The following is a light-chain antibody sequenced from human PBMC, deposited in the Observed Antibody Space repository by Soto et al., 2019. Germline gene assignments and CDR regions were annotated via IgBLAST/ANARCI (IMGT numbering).Light chain of an antibody. CDR2: DVS. CDR3: SSYTGGSALVI. J-gene: IGLJ2*01. CDR1: SSDVGAYNY. V-gene: IGLV2-14*03. Sequence: QPVLTQPASVSGSPGQSITISCTGTSSDVGAYNYVSWYQQHPGKAPKLMIYDVSRRPSGVSNRFSGSKSGITASLTISGLQAEDGADYYCSSYTGGSALVIFGGGTKLTVL.